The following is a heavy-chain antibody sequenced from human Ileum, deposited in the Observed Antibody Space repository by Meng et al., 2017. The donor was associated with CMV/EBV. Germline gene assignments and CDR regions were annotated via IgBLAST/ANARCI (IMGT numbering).Heavy chain of an antibody. D-gene: IGHD2-21*01. CDR1: GGSFTGSFF. Sequence: GAGPGRVKPCAPLSLTRTVAGGSFTGSFFCIWVRQYAGKRLEWIGRIEPSGSANYNPSLQGRITVSIDTSNNQFSLTLTSVTAADTAVYYCARECVGEGDWCHWDYWFDPWGQGTLVTVSS. J-gene: IGHJ5*02. CDR3: ARECVGEGDWCHWDYWFDP. V-gene: IGHV4-4*07. CDR2: IEPSGSA.